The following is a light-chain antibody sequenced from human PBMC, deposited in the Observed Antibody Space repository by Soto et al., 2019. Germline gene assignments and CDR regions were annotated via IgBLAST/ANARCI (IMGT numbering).Light chain of an antibody. CDR1: QSVSSY. Sequence: EIVLTQSPATLSSSPWERATLSCKASQSVSSYLAWYQQKPGQAPRLLPYDASNRATGIPARLSGSGSGTDFTLTISSLEPEDFAVYSCHQRSNWPPLITFGQGTRLEIK. CDR3: HQRSNWPPLIT. J-gene: IGKJ5*01. CDR2: DAS. V-gene: IGKV3-11*01.